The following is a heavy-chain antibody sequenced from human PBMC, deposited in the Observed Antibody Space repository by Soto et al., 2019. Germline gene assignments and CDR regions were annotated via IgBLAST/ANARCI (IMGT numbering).Heavy chain of an antibody. CDR3: TETRGPDAFDI. D-gene: IGHD4-17*01. CDR2: IYYSGST. CDR1: GGSISSGGYY. J-gene: IGHJ3*02. V-gene: IGHV4-31*03. Sequence: QVQLQESGPGLVKPSQTLSLTCTVSGGSISSGGYYWSWIRQHPGKGLEWFGYIYYSGSTYYNPSLKSRVTISVNTSKSPSSRKLSSVTAADTAEYYCTETRGPDAFDIWGQXTMVXXXS.